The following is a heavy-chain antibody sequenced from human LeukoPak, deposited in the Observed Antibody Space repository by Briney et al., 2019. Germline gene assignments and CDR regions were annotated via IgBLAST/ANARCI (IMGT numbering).Heavy chain of an antibody. J-gene: IGHJ5*02. CDR1: GYTFTGYY. Sequence: GASVKVSCKASGYTFTGYYMHWVRQAPGQGLEWMGWINPNSGNTGYAQKFQGRVTMTRNTSISTAYMELSSLRSEDTAVYYCARGGGSDIVVVPAAIRDNWFDPWGQGTLVTVSS. D-gene: IGHD2-2*02. CDR3: ARGGGSDIVVVPAAIRDNWFDP. CDR2: INPNSGNT. V-gene: IGHV1-8*02.